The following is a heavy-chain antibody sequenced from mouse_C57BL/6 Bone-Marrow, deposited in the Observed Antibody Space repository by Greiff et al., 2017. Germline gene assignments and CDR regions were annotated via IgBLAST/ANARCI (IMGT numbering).Heavy chain of an antibody. V-gene: IGHV1-81*01. CDR2: IYPRSGNT. CDR3: ARGGYYYGSSPWFAY. Sequence: QVQLQQSGAELARPGASVKLSCKASGYTFTSYGISWVKQRTGQGLEWIGEIYPRSGNTYYNEKFKGKATLTADKSSSTAYMELRSLTSEDSAVYVCARGGYYYGSSPWFAYWGQGTLVTVSA. CDR1: GYTFTSYG. D-gene: IGHD1-1*01. J-gene: IGHJ3*01.